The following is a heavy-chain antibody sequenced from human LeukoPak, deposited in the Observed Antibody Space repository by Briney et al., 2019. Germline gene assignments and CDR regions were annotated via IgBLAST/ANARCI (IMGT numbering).Heavy chain of an antibody. Sequence: SETLSLTCTISGDTISNYYWSWIRHPPGKGLEWIGYVFDSGSTNYNPSLKSRVTISVDTSNNQFSLKLSSVTAADTAVYFCARLIYYPGSYFQRPQYYFDSWGQGTLVTVSS. CDR2: VFDSGST. J-gene: IGHJ4*02. D-gene: IGHD3-10*01. V-gene: IGHV4-59*08. CDR3: ARLIYYPGSYFQRPQYYFDS. CDR1: GDTISNYY.